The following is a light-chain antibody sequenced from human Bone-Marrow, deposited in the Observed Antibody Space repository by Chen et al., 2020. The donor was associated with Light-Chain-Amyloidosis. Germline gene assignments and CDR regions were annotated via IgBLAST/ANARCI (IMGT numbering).Light chain of an antibody. Sequence: DIQMTQSPSSLSASVGDRVTITCRASQSISTYLNWYQYKPGKIPKLLIYSASTLQSGVPSSFSGSGSGTDFTLTISSLQAEDFAIYYCQQSHSIPRTFGQGTKLEMK. CDR1: QSISTY. J-gene: IGKJ2*01. CDR3: QQSHSIPRT. CDR2: SAS. V-gene: IGKV1-39*01.